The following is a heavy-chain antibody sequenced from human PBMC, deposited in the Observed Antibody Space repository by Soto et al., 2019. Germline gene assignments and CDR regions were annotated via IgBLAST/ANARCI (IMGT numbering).Heavy chain of an antibody. CDR2: INPNSGGT. CDR3: ARVDPFEY. CDR1: GYSFAGYY. Sequence: GTSVKGSCNACGYSFAGYYMHWVRQAPGQGLEWMGWINPNSGGTNYAQKFQGRVTMTRETSISTAYMELSRLRSDDKAVYYCARVDPFEYWGQGTLVTVSS. V-gene: IGHV1-2*02. J-gene: IGHJ4*02.